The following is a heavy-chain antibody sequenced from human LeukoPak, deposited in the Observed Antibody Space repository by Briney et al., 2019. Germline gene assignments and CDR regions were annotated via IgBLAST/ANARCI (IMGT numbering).Heavy chain of an antibody. V-gene: IGHV1-18*01. CDR2: ISGNSGKT. CDR1: GYTFSTYG. J-gene: IGHJ5*02. CDR3: ARNAGSYFEFAP. Sequence: GASVKVSCKTSGYTFSTYGPSWVRQAPGQGLEWMGWISGNSGKTHYAQKFQDRVTLTTDTSSTTAFMELRSLRSDDTAMYYCARNAGSYFEFAPWGQGTLVTVSS. D-gene: IGHD1-26*01.